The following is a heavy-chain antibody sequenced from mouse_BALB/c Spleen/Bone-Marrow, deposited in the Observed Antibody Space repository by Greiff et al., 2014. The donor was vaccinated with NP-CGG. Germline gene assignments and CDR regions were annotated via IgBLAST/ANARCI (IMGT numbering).Heavy chain of an antibody. D-gene: IGHD2-3*01. CDR2: IDPANGNT. V-gene: IGHV14-3*02. J-gene: IGHJ3*01. Sequence: VQLKQSGAELVKPGASVKLSCTASGFNIKDTYIHWVKQRPEQGLEWIGRIDPANGNTKYGPKFQGRATVTTDTSSNTASLQLSNLTSGDTAVYYCARSGDGPFAYWGQGTLVTVSA. CDR1: GFNIKDTY. CDR3: ARSGDGPFAY.